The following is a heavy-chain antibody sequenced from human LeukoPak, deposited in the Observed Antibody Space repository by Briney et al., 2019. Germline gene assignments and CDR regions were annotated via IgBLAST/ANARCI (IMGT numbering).Heavy chain of an antibody. J-gene: IGHJ6*03. Sequence: ASVKVSCKASGYTFTSYGISWVRQAPGQGLEWMGWISAYNGNTNYAQKLQGRVTMTTDTSTSTAYMELRSLRSDDTAVYYCAGGGRLERWLQRAKGYYYYMDVWGKGTTVTVSS. V-gene: IGHV1-18*01. CDR1: GYTFTSYG. D-gene: IGHD5-24*01. CDR3: AGGGRLERWLQRAKGYYYYMDV. CDR2: ISAYNGNT.